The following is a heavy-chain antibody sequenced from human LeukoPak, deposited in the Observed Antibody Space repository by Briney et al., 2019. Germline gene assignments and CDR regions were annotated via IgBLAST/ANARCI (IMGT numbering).Heavy chain of an antibody. V-gene: IGHV1-2*02. D-gene: IGHD2-2*01. J-gene: IGHJ4*02. CDR2: INPNSGDT. Sequence: GASVKVSCKASGYTFTGYYMHWVRQAPGQGFEWMGWINPNSGDTNYAQKFQGRFTMTRDTSISTAHMELSRLRSDDMAVYYCARANPLYCSSTTCLFDYWGQGTLVTVSS. CDR3: ARANPLYCSSTTCLFDY. CDR1: GYTFTGYY.